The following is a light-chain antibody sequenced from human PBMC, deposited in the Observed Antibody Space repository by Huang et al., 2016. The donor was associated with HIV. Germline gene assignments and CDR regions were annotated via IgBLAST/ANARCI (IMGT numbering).Light chain of an antibody. J-gene: IGKJ1*01. V-gene: IGKV1-NL1*01. CDR2: ATS. Sequence: DIQMTQSTSSLSASVGDRVTITCRASQGIGNSLAWYQQKPEKAPRLLLYATSRLESGVPSRFSGSGSGTHYTLTISTLQPEDIASYYCQQYHGIPWTFGQGTKVEIK. CDR1: QGIGNS. CDR3: QQYHGIPWT.